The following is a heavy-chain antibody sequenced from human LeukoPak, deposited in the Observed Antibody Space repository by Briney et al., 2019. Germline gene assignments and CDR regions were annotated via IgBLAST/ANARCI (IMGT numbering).Heavy chain of an antibody. CDR1: GFTFRSYW. CDR2: IYSGGST. CDR3: ARNLDY. V-gene: IGHV3-53*01. J-gene: IGHJ4*02. Sequence: PGGSLRLSCAASGFTFRSYWMSWVRQAPGKGLEWVSVIYSGGSTYYADSVKGRFTISRDNSKNTLYLQMNSLRAEDTAVYYCARNLDYWGQGTLVTVSS.